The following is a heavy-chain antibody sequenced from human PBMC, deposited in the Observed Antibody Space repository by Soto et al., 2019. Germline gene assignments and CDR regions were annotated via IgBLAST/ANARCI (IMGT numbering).Heavy chain of an antibody. J-gene: IGHJ4*02. CDR1: GGSISSYY. CDR3: ARHNYYDSSGYRL. V-gene: IGHV4-59*08. CDR2: IYYSGST. Sequence: PSETLSLTCTVSGGSISSYYWSWIRQPPGKGLEWIGYIYYSGSTNYNPSLKSRVTISVDTSKNQFSLKLSSVTAADTAVYYCARHNYYDSSGYRLWGEETLVTVSS. D-gene: IGHD3-22*01.